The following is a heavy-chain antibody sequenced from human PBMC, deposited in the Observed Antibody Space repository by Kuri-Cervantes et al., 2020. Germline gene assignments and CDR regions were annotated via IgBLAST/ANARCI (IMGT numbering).Heavy chain of an antibody. CDR1: GFTFSSYA. CDR2: ISYDGSNK. Sequence: GESLKISCAASGFTFSSYAMHWVRQAPGKGLEWVAVISYDGSNKYYADSVKGRFTISRDNSKNTLYLQMNSLRAEDTAVYYCAREDEGVSITIFSPGPGAFDIWGQGTMVTVSS. V-gene: IGHV3-30*04. CDR3: AREDEGVSITIFSPGPGAFDI. D-gene: IGHD3-9*01. J-gene: IGHJ3*02.